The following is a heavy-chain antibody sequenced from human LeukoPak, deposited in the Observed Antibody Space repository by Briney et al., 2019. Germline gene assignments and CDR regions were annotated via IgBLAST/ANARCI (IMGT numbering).Heavy chain of an antibody. Sequence: GESLKISYQGSGYSFHSYWIAWVRQMPGKGLEWMGTIYPADSDTRYNPSFQDQVTVSADMSTSTAYLRWSALKASDTAMYYCARRSGIAPAGLEGFDYWGQGTLVTVSS. V-gene: IGHV5-51*01. J-gene: IGHJ4*02. CDR2: IYPADSDT. CDR3: ARRSGIAPAGLEGFDY. CDR1: GYSFHSYW. D-gene: IGHD6-13*01.